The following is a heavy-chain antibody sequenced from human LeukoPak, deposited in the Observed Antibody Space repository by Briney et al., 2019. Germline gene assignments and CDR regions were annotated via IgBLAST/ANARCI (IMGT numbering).Heavy chain of an antibody. CDR3: ARLQWLFPYYYYYMDV. J-gene: IGHJ6*03. CDR2: ISVYNGNT. V-gene: IGHV1-18*01. Sequence: ASVKVSCKASGYPFYTYGISWVRQAPGQGLEWMGWISVYNGNTNYAQKLQGRLTLTTDTSTSTAYMELRSLRSDDTAVYYCARLQWLFPYYYYYMDVWGKGTTVTVSS. CDR1: GYPFYTYG. D-gene: IGHD3-22*01.